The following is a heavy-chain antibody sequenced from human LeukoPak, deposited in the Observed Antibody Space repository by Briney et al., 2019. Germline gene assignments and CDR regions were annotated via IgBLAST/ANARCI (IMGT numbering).Heavy chain of an antibody. J-gene: IGHJ4*02. Sequence: PGGSLRLSCAASGFTFSSYWMHWVRQAPGKGLVWVSRINSDGSSTSYADSVKGRFTISRDNAKNTLYLQMNSLRAEDTAVYYCARDGDSSGWSPAGDYWGQGTLVTVSS. CDR2: INSDGSST. CDR1: GFTFSSYW. D-gene: IGHD6-19*01. CDR3: ARDGDSSGWSPAGDY. V-gene: IGHV3-74*01.